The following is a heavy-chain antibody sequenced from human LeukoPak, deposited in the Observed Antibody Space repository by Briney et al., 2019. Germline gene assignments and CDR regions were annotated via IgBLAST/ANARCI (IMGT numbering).Heavy chain of an antibody. CDR2: ISSSSSFI. Sequence: GGSLRLSCAASGFTFSGYGMNWVRQAPGKGLEWVSSISSSSSFIYYADSVKGRFTISRDNAKNLLYLQMNSLRVEDTAVYYCAREAGQLYYGMDVWGQGTTVTVS. CDR3: AREAGQLYYGMDV. CDR1: GFTFSGYG. D-gene: IGHD6-13*01. J-gene: IGHJ6*02. V-gene: IGHV3-21*01.